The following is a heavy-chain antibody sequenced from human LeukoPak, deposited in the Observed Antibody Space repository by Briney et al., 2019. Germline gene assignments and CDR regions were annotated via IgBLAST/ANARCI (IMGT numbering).Heavy chain of an antibody. Sequence: ASVKVSCKASGYTFTSYAMNWVRQAPGQGLEWMGWINTNTGNPTYAQGFTGRFVFSLDTSVSTAYLQISSLKAEDTAVYYCARDGARKYYDILTGYYSYNWFDPWGQGTLVTVSS. J-gene: IGHJ5*02. V-gene: IGHV7-4-1*02. D-gene: IGHD3-9*01. CDR3: ARDGARKYYDILTGYYSYNWFDP. CDR2: INTNTGNP. CDR1: GYTFTSYA.